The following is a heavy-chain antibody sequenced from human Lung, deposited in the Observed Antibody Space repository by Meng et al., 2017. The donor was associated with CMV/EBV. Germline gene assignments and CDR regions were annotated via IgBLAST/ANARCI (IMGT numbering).Heavy chain of an antibody. CDR2: IYYSGST. J-gene: IGHJ5*02. D-gene: IGHD3-9*01. CDR3: ARVIRYFDWLFNWFDP. Sequence: QLQLQESGPGLVKPSXILSLTRTXPGGSISSSSYYWGWIRQPPGKGLEWIGSIYYSGSTSYNPSLKSRVTISVDTSKNQFSLKLSSVTAADTAVYYCARVIRYFDWLFNWFDPWGQGTLVTVSS. CDR1: GGSISSSSYY. V-gene: IGHV4-39*07.